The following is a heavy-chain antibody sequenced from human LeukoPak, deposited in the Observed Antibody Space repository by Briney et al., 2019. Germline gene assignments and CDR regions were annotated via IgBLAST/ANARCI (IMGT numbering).Heavy chain of an antibody. J-gene: IGHJ4*02. CDR3: AREGSIGLLIY. Sequence: ASVKVSCKASGYTFTSYYMHWVRQAPGQGLEWMGIINPSGGSTSYAQKFQGRVTMTTDTSTGTVYMELSSLRSEDTAVYYCAREGSIGLLIYWGQGTLVTVSS. V-gene: IGHV1-46*01. D-gene: IGHD2-21*01. CDR2: INPSGGST. CDR1: GYTFTSYY.